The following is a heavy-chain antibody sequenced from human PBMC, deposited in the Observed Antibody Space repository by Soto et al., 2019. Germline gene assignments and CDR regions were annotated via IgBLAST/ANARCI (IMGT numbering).Heavy chain of an antibody. V-gene: IGHV6-1*01. CDR2: TYYRSKWYT. D-gene: IGHD1-1*01. CDR3: AREPKLYPGTISALDY. J-gene: IGHJ4*02. CDR1: GDSVSSNSAV. Sequence: QVQLQQSGPGLVKPSQTLSLTCAISGDSVSSNSAVWNWIRQSPSRGLEWLGRTYYRSKWYTDYPQSVKSRLPITPDTSHNPFSLQLNSVTPEDTAVYFCAREPKLYPGTISALDYWGQGALVTVSS.